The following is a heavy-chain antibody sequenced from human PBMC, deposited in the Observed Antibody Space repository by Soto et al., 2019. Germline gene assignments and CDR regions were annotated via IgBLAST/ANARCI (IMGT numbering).Heavy chain of an antibody. CDR3: ARDPSIAARPNWFDP. CDR2: ISAYNGNT. Sequence: QVPLVQSGAEVKKPGASVKVSCKASGYTFTSYGIIWVRQAPGQGLEWMGWISAYNGNTNYAQKLQGRVTMTTDTSTSTAYMELRSLRSDDTAVYHCARDPSIAARPNWFDPWGQGTLVTVSS. CDR1: GYTFTSYG. D-gene: IGHD6-6*01. V-gene: IGHV1-18*01. J-gene: IGHJ5*02.